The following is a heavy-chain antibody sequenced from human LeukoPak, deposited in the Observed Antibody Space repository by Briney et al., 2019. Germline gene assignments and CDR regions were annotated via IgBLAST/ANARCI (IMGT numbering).Heavy chain of an antibody. J-gene: IGHJ5*02. Sequence: GGSLRLSCAASGFTFSSYAMSWVRQAPGKGLEWVSAISGSGGSTYYADSVKGRFTISRDNAKNSLYLQMNSLRAEDTALYYCAKDIGLNWTPDNWFDPWGQGTLVTVSS. CDR2: ISGSGGST. V-gene: IGHV3-23*01. CDR1: GFTFSSYA. D-gene: IGHD3/OR15-3a*01. CDR3: AKDIGLNWTPDNWFDP.